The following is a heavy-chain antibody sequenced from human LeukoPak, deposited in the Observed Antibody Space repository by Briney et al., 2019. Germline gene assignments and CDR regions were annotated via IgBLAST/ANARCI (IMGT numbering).Heavy chain of an antibody. Sequence: ASVKVSCKASGYTFSRYGISWVRQAPGQGPEWMGWISANNGNTDYAEKFQGRVTMTTDTSTRTTYMELRGLISDDKAMYYCARDRGGDYDHVWRTYRQTFLFDYWGQGTLVTVSS. CDR1: GYTFSRYG. CDR2: ISANNGNT. D-gene: IGHD3-16*02. CDR3: ARDRGGDYDHVWRTYRQTFLFDY. J-gene: IGHJ4*02. V-gene: IGHV1-18*01.